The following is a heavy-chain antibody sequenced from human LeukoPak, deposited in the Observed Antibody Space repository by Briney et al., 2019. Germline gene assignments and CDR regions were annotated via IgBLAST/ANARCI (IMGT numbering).Heavy chain of an antibody. Sequence: PGGSLRLSCAASGFTFSSYSMNWVRQAPGKGLEWVSYISSSSSTIYYADSVKGRFTISRDNSKNTLYLQMNSLRAEDTAVYYCAGEGSWAFDYWGQGTLVTVSS. J-gene: IGHJ4*02. V-gene: IGHV3-48*01. CDR1: GFTFSSYS. CDR3: AGEGSWAFDY. D-gene: IGHD3-16*01. CDR2: ISSSSSTI.